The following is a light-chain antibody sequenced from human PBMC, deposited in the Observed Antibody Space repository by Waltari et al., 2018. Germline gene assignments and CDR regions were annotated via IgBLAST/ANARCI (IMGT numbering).Light chain of an antibody. CDR1: SPNTGAGYD. CDR2: GNN. V-gene: IGLV1-40*01. Sequence: QSVLTQPPSVSGAPGQRVTIPCNGSSPNTGAGYDVHWYHQIPGTAPKLLIYGNNNRPSGVPDRFSGSKSGTSASLAITGLQAEDEADYYCQSYDSGKVFGGGTKLTVL. J-gene: IGLJ2*01. CDR3: QSYDSGKV.